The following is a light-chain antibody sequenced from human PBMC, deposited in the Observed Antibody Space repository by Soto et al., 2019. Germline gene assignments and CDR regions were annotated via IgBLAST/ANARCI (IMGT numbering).Light chain of an antibody. J-gene: IGKJ4*01. CDR3: QHYGSSVVT. CDR1: QSVSSNY. V-gene: IGKV3-20*01. Sequence: ELVLTQSPGTLSLSPGDRATLSCRASQSVSSNYLVWYQQKPGQAPRLLIYGASSRDTGIPDRISGSGSGTDFTLTISRLEPEDIAVYYCQHYGSSVVTFGGGTKVEIK. CDR2: GAS.